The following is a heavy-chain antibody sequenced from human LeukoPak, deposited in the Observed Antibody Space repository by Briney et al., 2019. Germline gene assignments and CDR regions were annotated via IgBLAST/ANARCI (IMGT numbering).Heavy chain of an antibody. V-gene: IGHV3-23*01. J-gene: IGHJ4*02. CDR1: GFSLTTYA. CDR3: AKDMRPGQL. CDR2: ISDRGDNT. D-gene: IGHD6-13*01. Sequence: GGSLRLSCAASGFSLTTYAMGWVRQAPGKGLEWVSVISDRGDNTYYGDSVKGRFTISRDNSKNTLYLQMNSLRAEDTAVYYCAKDMRPGQLWGQGTLVTVSS.